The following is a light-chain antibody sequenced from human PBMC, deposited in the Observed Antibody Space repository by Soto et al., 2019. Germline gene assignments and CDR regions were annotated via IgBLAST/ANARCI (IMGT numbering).Light chain of an antibody. CDR3: QQRSNWLWT. Sequence: IVFTQPPATLSLSPGERATLSCRASQSVSSYLAWYQQKPGQAPRLLIYDASNRATGIPARFSGSGSGTEFTLTISSLEPEDFEVYYCQQRSNWLWTFGQGTKVDIK. CDR1: QSVSSY. V-gene: IGKV3-11*01. CDR2: DAS. J-gene: IGKJ1*01.